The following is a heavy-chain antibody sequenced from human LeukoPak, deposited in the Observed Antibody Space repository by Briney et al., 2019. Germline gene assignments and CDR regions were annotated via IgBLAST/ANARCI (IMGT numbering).Heavy chain of an antibody. Sequence: GRSLRLSCAASGSTFSNFWMNWVRQAPGKGLEWVANIKQDGSEKYYVDSVKGRFTISRDNAKNSLYLQMSSLRAEDTAVYYCARGWYNAFDIWGHGTLVIVSS. CDR1: GSTFSNFW. J-gene: IGHJ3*02. V-gene: IGHV3-7*05. CDR2: IKQDGSEK. CDR3: ARGWYNAFDI. D-gene: IGHD2-15*01.